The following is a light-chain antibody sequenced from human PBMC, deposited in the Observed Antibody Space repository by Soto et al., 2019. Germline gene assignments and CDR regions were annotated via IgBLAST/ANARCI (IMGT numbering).Light chain of an antibody. J-gene: IGLJ1*01. CDR2: DVS. V-gene: IGLV2-11*01. CDR1: SSDVGRYDY. CDR3: CSFAGSYTYV. Sequence: QSALTHPRSVSGSPGQSVTISCTGTSSDVGRYDYVSWYQQHPGKAPKLIIYDVSERPSGVPDRFSGSKFGNTASLTISGLQAEDEADYSCCSFAGSYTYVFGTGTKV.